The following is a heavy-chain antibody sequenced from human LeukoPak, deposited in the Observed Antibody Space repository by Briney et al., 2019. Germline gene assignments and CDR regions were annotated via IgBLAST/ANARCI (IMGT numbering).Heavy chain of an antibody. Sequence: GGSLRLSCAASGFTFSSYAMHWVRQSPGKGLEWVAVISYDCSNKYYADPVKGRFTISRDNSKNTLDLQMNSLRAEDTAVYYCARALPDTLYAFDIWGQGTVVTVSS. V-gene: IGHV3-30*04. D-gene: IGHD1-14*01. CDR3: ARALPDTLYAFDI. CDR2: ISYDCSNK. CDR1: GFTFSSYA. J-gene: IGHJ3*02.